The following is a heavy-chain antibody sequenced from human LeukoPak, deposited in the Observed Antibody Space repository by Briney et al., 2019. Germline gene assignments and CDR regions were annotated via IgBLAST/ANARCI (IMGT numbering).Heavy chain of an antibody. J-gene: IGHJ4*02. CDR2: IYTSGST. CDR1: GGSFSGYY. CDR3: ARVGVRGVILEN. V-gene: IGHV4-59*10. D-gene: IGHD3-10*01. Sequence: SETLSLTCAVYGGSFSGYYWSWIRQPAGKGLEWIGRIYTSGSTNYNPSLKSRVTISVDTSKNQFSLKLSSVTAADTAVYYCARVGVRGVILENWGQGTLVTVSS.